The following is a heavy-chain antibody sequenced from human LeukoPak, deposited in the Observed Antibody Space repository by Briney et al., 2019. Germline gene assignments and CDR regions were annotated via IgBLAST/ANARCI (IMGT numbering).Heavy chain of an antibody. CDR1: GFTFSSYS. J-gene: IGHJ4*02. CDR2: ISSSSSTI. CDR3: AREQYYDFWSGYDTGYFDY. D-gene: IGHD3-3*01. Sequence: AGTLTLSCAASGFTFSSYSMNWVRQAPGKGLEWVSYISSSSSTIYYADPVKGRFTISRDNAKNSLYLQMNSPRDEDTAVYYCAREQYYDFWSGYDTGYFDYWGQGTLVTVSS. V-gene: IGHV3-48*02.